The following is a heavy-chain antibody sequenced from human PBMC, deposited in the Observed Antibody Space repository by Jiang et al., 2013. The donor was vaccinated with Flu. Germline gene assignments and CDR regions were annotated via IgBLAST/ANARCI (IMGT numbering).Heavy chain of an antibody. CDR1: GYSFSSYW. CDR2: IYPGDSDT. V-gene: IGHV5-51*01. D-gene: IGHD6-6*01. CDR3: ARPHSSSSGTFDY. J-gene: IGHJ4*02. Sequence: AEVKKPGESLKISCKGSGYSFSSYWIAWVRQMPGKGLEWMGIIYPGDSDTRYSPSFQGQVTISADKSISTAYLQWSSLKASDTAMYYCARPHSSSSGTFDYWGQGTLVTVSS.